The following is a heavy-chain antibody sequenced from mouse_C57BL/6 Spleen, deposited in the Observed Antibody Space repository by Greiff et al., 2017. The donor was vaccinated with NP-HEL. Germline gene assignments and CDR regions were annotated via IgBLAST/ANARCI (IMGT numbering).Heavy chain of an antibody. D-gene: IGHD4-1*01. CDR2: IDPANGNT. V-gene: IGHV14-3*01. Sequence: EVQLQQSVAELVRPGASVKLSCTASGFNIKNTYMHWVKQRPEQGLEWIGRIDPANGNTKYAPKFQGKATITADTSSNTAYLQLSSLTSEDTAIYYCARIPLGRGGDYYAMDYWGQGTSVTVSS. CDR1: GFNIKNTY. J-gene: IGHJ4*01. CDR3: ARIPLGRGGDYYAMDY.